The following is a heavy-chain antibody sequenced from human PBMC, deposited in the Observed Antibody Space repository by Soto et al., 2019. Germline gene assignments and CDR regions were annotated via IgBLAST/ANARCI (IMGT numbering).Heavy chain of an antibody. D-gene: IGHD6-19*01. CDR1: GFTFSSYA. CDR2: LSYDGSNK. V-gene: IGHV3-30-3*01. CDR3: SRDNSPYSSVWHNRHFDQ. J-gene: IGHJ4*02. Sequence: QVQLVESGGGVVQPGRSLRLSCAASGFTFSSYAMHWVRQAPGKGLEWVAVLSYDGSNKYYADSVKGRFTISRDTSQNNRYLQMNSLSAEDTAVYSCSRDNSPYSSVWHNRHFDQWGPGTLVTVSS.